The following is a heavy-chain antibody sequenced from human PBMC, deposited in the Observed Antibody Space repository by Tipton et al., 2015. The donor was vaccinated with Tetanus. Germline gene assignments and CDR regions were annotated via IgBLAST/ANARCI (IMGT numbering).Heavy chain of an antibody. Sequence: SLRLSCAASGFTFSSYGMHWVRQAPGKGLEWVAVIWYDGSNKYYADSVKGRFTISRDNSKNTLYLQMNSLRAEDTAVYYCARHGLHNAATGWTCDFWGPGTQVTVSS. CDR2: IWYDGSNK. V-gene: IGHV3-33*01. D-gene: IGHD3-9*01. CDR1: GFTFSSYG. J-gene: IGHJ4*02. CDR3: ARHGLHNAATGWTCDF.